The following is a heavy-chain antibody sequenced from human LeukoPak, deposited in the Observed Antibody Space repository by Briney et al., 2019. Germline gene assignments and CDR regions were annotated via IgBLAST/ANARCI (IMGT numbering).Heavy chain of an antibody. CDR2: IKPSGGGT. CDR1: GYTFTSYD. CDR3: ARCEMANYCTNDQH. D-gene: IGHD2-8*01. V-gene: IGHV1-46*01. J-gene: IGHJ1*01. Sequence: ASVKVSCKASGYTFTSYDIHWVRQAPGKGLEWMGVIKPSGGGTNYARNFQGRVTMTGHTSTSTAYMELRSLRSDDTAVYYCARCEMANYCTNDQHWGQGTLVTVSS.